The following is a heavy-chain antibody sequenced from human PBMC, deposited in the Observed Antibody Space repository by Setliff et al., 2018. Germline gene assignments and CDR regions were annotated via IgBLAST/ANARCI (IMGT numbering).Heavy chain of an antibody. Sequence: SETLSLTCTVSGVSITNSDYYWGWIRQPPGKGLEWIGSSHYSGNNYYSPSLESRVTISVDTSKGQFSLNLRSVTAADTAVYYCARKYQRGKAPVVDPWGQGTLVTVSS. D-gene: IGHD2-2*01. V-gene: IGHV4-39*07. CDR3: ARKYQRGKAPVVDP. CDR1: GVSITNSDYY. CDR2: SHYSGNN. J-gene: IGHJ5*02.